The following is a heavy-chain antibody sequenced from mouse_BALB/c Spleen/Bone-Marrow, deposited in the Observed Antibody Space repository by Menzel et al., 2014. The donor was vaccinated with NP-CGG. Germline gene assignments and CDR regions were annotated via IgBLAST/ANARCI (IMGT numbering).Heavy chain of an antibody. D-gene: IGHD1-1*01. J-gene: IGHJ3*01. V-gene: IGHV14-3*02. CDR2: IDPANGNT. CDR3: ANYYYGSSLFAY. Sequence: EVMLVESGAELVKPGASVKLSCTASGFNIKDTYMHWVKQRPEQGLEWIGRIDPANGNTKYDPKFQGKATITADTSSNTAYPQLSSLTSEDTAVYYCANYYYGSSLFAYWGQGTLVTVSA. CDR1: GFNIKDTY.